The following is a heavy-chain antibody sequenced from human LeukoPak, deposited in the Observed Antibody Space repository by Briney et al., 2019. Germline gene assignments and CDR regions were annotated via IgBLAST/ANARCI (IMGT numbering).Heavy chain of an antibody. Sequence: GGSLRLSCAASGLTFSSYSMNWVRQAPGKGLEWVSYISSSSTTIYYADSVKGRFTISKDNAKNSLYLQMNSLRAEDTAVYYCARGLDGLDYWGQGTLVTVSS. CDR1: GLTFSSYS. V-gene: IGHV3-48*01. CDR3: ARGLDGLDY. D-gene: IGHD3-9*01. J-gene: IGHJ4*02. CDR2: ISSSSTTI.